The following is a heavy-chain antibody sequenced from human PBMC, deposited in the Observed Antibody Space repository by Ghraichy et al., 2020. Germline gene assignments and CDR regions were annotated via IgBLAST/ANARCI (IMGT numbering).Heavy chain of an antibody. D-gene: IGHD3-22*01. CDR3: ASPRYYYDSSGYYSLSAFDI. Sequence: SETLSLTCTVSGGSISSSSYYWGWIRQPPGKGLEWIGSIYYSGSTYYNPSLKSRVTISVDTSKNQFSLKLSSVTAADTAVYYCASPRYYYDSSGYYSLSAFDIWGQGTMVTVSS. V-gene: IGHV4-39*01. J-gene: IGHJ3*02. CDR1: GGSISSSSYY. CDR2: IYYSGST.